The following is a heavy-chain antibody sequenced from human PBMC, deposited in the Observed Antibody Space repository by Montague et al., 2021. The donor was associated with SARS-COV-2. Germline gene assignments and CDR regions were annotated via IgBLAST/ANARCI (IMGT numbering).Heavy chain of an antibody. CDR3: ARRGDSGYDYRLRVDY. J-gene: IGHJ4*02. Sequence: SETLSFTCTVSGGSISSSSYYWGWIRQPPGKGLEWIGSIYYSGSTYYNPSLKSRVTISVDTSKNQFSLKLSPVTAADTAVYYCARRGDSGYDYRLRVDYWGQGTLVTVSS. V-gene: IGHV4-39*01. CDR2: IYYSGST. CDR1: GGSISSSSYY. D-gene: IGHD5-12*01.